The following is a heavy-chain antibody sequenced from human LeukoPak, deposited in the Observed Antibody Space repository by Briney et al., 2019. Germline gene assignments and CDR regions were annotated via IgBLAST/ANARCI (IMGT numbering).Heavy chain of an antibody. CDR2: ISGSGGTT. V-gene: IGHV3-23*01. CDR3: AKDSFALEPRNWFDP. CDR1: GFTFSTYA. J-gene: IGHJ5*02. Sequence: PGGSLRLSCAASGFTFSTYAMSWVRQAPGKGLDWVSAISGSGGTTYYAVSVKGRFTISRDNSKNTLYLQINSLRAEDTAVYYCAKDSFALEPRNWFDPWGQGTLVTVSS. D-gene: IGHD1-1*01.